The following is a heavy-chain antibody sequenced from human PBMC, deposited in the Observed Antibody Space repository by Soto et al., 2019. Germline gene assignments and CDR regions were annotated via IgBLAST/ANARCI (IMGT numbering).Heavy chain of an antibody. CDR1: VFAHSTIGMC. D-gene: IGHD6-13*01. J-gene: IGHJ5*02. Sequence: SGPTLVNPTQTLTLTCTFSVFAHSTIGMCVSWIRQPPGKALEWLALIDWDDDKYYSTSLQTRRTIYKDTSKNQVVLTMTNMDPVDTATYYCARIKSTYSRSWYRFPFDPCGQGTLVTVSS. CDR3: ARIKSTYSRSWYRFPFDP. CDR2: IDWDDDK. V-gene: IGHV2-70*01.